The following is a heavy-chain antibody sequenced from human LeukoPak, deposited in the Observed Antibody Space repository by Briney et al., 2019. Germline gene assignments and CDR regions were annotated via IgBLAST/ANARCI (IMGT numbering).Heavy chain of an antibody. CDR2: ISSSSNNI. D-gene: IGHD4-23*01. J-gene: IGHJ1*01. Sequence: PGGSLRLSCAASGFTFSSYSMDWVRPAPGKGLEWVSSISSSSNNIYYADSVKGRFTISRDNGKNSLYLLMNSLRAEDTAVYYCVYGGGYFQHRGQGTLVTVSS. CDR1: GFTFSSYS. CDR3: VYGGGYFQH. V-gene: IGHV3-21*01.